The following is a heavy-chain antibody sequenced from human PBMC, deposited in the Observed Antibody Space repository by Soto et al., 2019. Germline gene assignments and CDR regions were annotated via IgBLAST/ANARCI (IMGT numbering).Heavy chain of an antibody. Sequence: QLQLQASGPGLLKPSETLSLTCTVFGGSISGSSYYWGWFRQPPGKGLEWIGSISDIESTYSNLSLQSRITMSVDTSKNQFSLKPSSVSAADTAVYYLARRNPLYWFDPLGQGTLVTVSS. CDR3: ARRNPLYWFDP. D-gene: IGHD3-10*01. J-gene: IGHJ5*02. CDR2: ISDIEST. V-gene: IGHV4-39*01. CDR1: GGSISGSSYY.